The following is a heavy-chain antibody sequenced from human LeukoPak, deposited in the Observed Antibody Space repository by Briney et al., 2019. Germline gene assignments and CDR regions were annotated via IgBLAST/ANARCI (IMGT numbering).Heavy chain of an antibody. CDR1: GFTFGTSS. CDR3: ARDKGLTKIDY. D-gene: IGHD4/OR15-4a*01. CDR2: ISSSTSAM. Sequence: PGGSLRLSSAASGFTFGTSSMNRVPQAPGKGLEWVAYISSSTSAMYYADSVKGRFTISRDNAKNSVYLQMNSLRAEDTAVYYCARDKGLTKIDYWGQGTLVTVSS. J-gene: IGHJ4*02. V-gene: IGHV3-48*01.